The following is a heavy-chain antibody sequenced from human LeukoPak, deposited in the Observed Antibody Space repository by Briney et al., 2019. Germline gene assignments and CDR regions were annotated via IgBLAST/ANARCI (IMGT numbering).Heavy chain of an antibody. Sequence: PSETLSLTCTVSGASLGSSTHYWGWIRQPPGKWLEWIGTIYYSGSTYYNPSLKSRVTISVDTSKNQFSLKLSSVTAADTAVYYCARQSSYTSGWYSDYWGQGTLVIVSS. D-gene: IGHD6-19*01. J-gene: IGHJ4*02. CDR3: ARQSSYTSGWYSDY. CDR1: GASLGSSTHY. CDR2: IYYSGST. V-gene: IGHV4-39*01.